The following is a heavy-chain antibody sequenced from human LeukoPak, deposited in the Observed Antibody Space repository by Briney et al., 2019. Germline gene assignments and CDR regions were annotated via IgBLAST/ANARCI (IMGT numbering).Heavy chain of an antibody. Sequence: GGSLRLSCAASGFTFDDYAMHWVRQAPGKGLEWVSSISWNSGSIGYADSVKGRFTISRDNAKNSLYLQMNSLRAEDMALYYCAKDGYRYSSSSYFDYWRQGTLVTVSS. CDR3: AKDGYRYSSSSYFDY. V-gene: IGHV3-9*03. CDR2: ISWNSGSI. J-gene: IGHJ4*02. D-gene: IGHD6-13*01. CDR1: GFTFDDYA.